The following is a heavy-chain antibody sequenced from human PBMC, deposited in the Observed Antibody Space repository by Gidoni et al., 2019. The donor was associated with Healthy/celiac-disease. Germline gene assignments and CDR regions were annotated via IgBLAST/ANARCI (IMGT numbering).Heavy chain of an antibody. Sequence: EVQLVESGGGLVQPGGSLKLSCAASGFTFSGSAMHWVRQASGKGLEWVGRIRSKANSYATAHAASVKGRFTISRDDSKNTAYLQMNSLKTEDTAVYYCTRLGGDRGYYWGQGTLVTVSS. CDR3: TRLGGDRGYY. CDR2: IRSKANSYAT. D-gene: IGHD2-21*01. J-gene: IGHJ4*02. V-gene: IGHV3-73*02. CDR1: GFTFSGSA.